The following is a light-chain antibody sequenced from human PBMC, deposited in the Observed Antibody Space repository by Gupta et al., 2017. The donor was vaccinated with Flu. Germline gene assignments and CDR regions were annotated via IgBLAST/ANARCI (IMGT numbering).Light chain of an antibody. Sequence: QLTQSPSFLSASVGDRVTVTCRASQAISTDLAWYQQKPGRVPKLMIYGAYTWQSGVPSRFRGSGSGTEFTLTIINRQPEDFATYYCPQGNSCPYTFVKGTK. CDR3: PQGNSCPYT. J-gene: IGKJ2*01. CDR2: GAY. CDR1: QAISTD. V-gene: IGKV1-9*01.